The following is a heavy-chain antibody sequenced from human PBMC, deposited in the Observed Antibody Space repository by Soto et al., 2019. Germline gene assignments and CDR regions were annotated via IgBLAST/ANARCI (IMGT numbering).Heavy chain of an antibody. V-gene: IGHV4-34*01. CDR1: GGSFRGHS. Sequence: SETLSLTCGVYGGSFRGHSCTWIRQSPGKGLEWIGDINHSGRVNYSPSLKSRVTISLDTSKNQFSLTLSAVTAADTAMYYCSTRAYDTNGYYRFDPWGQGTLVTVSS. CDR2: INHSGRV. J-gene: IGHJ5*01. CDR3: STRAYDTNGYYRFDP. D-gene: IGHD3-22*01.